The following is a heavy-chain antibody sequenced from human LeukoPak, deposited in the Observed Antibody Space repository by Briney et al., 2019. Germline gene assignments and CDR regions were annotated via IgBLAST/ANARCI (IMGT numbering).Heavy chain of an antibody. CDR3: ARDLERFHDAFDI. CDR2: ISSSSSYI. J-gene: IGHJ3*02. V-gene: IGHV3-21*01. Sequence: TGGSPRLSCAASGFTFSSYSMNWVRQAPGKGLEWVSSISSSSSYIYYADSVKGRFTISRDNAKNSLYLQMNSLRAEDTAVYYCARDLERFHDAFDIWGQGTMVTVSS. CDR1: GFTFSSYS. D-gene: IGHD1-1*01.